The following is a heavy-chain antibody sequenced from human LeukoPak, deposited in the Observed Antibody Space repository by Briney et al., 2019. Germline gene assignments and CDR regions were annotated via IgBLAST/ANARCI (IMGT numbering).Heavy chain of an antibody. V-gene: IGHV4-59*02. CDR1: GGSVSGHY. CDR3: AREAPGGSGWTYFDY. Sequence: SETLSLTCAVSGGSVSGHYWDWIRQPPGKGLEWIGYIYASGGANYNPSLKSRVTTSLDSSENRFSLNLTSVTAADTAVYYCAREAPGGSGWTYFDYWGQGSLVTVSS. CDR2: IYASGGA. D-gene: IGHD6-19*01. J-gene: IGHJ4*02.